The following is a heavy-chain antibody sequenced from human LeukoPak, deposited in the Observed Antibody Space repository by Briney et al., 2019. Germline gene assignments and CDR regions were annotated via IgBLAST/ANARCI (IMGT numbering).Heavy chain of an antibody. Sequence: GGSLRLSCAASGFNFFTYGMHWVRQAPGKGLEWVAVIWYDGSNKYYADSVKGRFTISRDHSKNTLYLQMKSLRAEDTAVYYCARELEIAVAGTLGYWGQGTLVTVSS. CDR2: IWYDGSNK. CDR3: ARELEIAVAGTLGY. J-gene: IGHJ4*02. CDR1: GFNFFTYG. D-gene: IGHD6-19*01. V-gene: IGHV3-33*01.